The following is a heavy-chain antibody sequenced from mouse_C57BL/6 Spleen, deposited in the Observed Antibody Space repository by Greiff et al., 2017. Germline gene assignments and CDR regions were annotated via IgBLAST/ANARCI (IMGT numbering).Heavy chain of an antibody. J-gene: IGHJ4*01. Sequence: QVHVKQPGAELVKPGASVKLSCKASGYTFTSYWMQWVKQRPGQGLEWIGEIDPSDSYTNYNQKFKGKATLTVDTSSSTAYMQLSSLTSAVSAVYYCARRYYGSSYYAMDYWGQGTSVTVSS. CDR2: IDPSDSYT. V-gene: IGHV1-50*01. CDR3: ARRYYGSSYYAMDY. CDR1: GYTFTSYW. D-gene: IGHD1-1*01.